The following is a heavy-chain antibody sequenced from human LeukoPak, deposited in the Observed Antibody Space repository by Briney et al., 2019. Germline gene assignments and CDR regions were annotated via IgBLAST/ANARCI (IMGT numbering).Heavy chain of an antibody. V-gene: IGHV5-51*01. CDR1: GYSFTSYW. J-gene: IGHJ6*02. CDR2: IYPGDSDT. Sequence: GESLKISCKGSGYSFTSYWIGWVRQMPGKGLEWMGIIYPGDSDTRYSPSFQGQVTISADKSISTAYLQRSSLKASDTAMYYCARQGIAVADNYYYYGMDVWGQGTTVTVSS. CDR3: ARQGIAVADNYYYYGMDV. D-gene: IGHD6-19*01.